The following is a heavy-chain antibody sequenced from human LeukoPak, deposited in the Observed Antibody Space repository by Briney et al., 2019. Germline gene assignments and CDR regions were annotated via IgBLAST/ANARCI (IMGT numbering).Heavy chain of an antibody. J-gene: IGHJ4*02. CDR3: ASRTYSSGWGWEY. D-gene: IGHD6-19*01. CDR1: GFTFSSYS. Sequence: GGSLRLSCAASGFTFSSYSMNWVRQAPGKGLEWVSSISSSSSYIYYADSVRGRFTISRDNAKNSLYLQMNSLRAEDTAVYYCASRTYSSGWGWEYWGQGTLVTVSS. CDR2: ISSSSSYI. V-gene: IGHV3-21*01.